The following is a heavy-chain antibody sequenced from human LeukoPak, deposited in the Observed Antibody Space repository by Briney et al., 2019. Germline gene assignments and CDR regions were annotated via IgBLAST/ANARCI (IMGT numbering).Heavy chain of an antibody. J-gene: IGHJ3*02. CDR2: ISGSGGST. V-gene: IGHV3-23*01. CDR1: GFTFSSYG. Sequence: GGSLRLSCAASGFTFSSYGMSWVRQAPGKGLEWVSAISGSGGSTYYADSVKGRFTISRDNSKNTLYLQMNSLRAEDTAVYYCAKDQMYEYYYDSSALDAFDIWGQGTMVTVSS. CDR3: AKDQMYEYYYDSSALDAFDI. D-gene: IGHD3-22*01.